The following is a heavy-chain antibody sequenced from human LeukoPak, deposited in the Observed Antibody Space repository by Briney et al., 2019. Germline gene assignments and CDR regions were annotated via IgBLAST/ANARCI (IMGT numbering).Heavy chain of an antibody. V-gene: IGHV1-3*01. D-gene: IGHD3-10*01. Sequence: ASVKVSCKASRYPFSNDAMHWVRQAPGQRLEWMGWINAGNGDTKYSQNFQGRVTITRDTSASTTYMELSSLRSEDTAVYYCARDPGSRSYWSNSGMDVWGQGTTVTVSS. CDR2: INAGNGDT. CDR1: RYPFSNDA. CDR3: ARDPGSRSYWSNSGMDV. J-gene: IGHJ6*02.